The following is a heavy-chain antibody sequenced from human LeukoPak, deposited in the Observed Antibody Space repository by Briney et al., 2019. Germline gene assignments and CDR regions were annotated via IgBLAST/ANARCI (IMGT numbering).Heavy chain of an antibody. CDR3: ASAYSQGAFDI. J-gene: IGHJ3*02. V-gene: IGHV4-39*01. CDR1: GGSISSSNYY. CDR2: IYYSGST. Sequence: SETLSLTCTVSGGSISSSNYYWGWIRQPPGKGLEWIGSIYYSGSTYCNPSLKSRVTIYVDTSKNQFSLKLTSVTAADTAVYYCASAYSQGAFDIWGQGTMVTVSS. D-gene: IGHD2-21*01.